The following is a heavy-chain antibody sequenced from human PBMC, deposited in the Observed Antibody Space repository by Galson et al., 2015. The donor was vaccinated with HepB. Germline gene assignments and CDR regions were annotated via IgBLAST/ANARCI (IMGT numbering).Heavy chain of an antibody. J-gene: IGHJ4*02. D-gene: IGHD3-10*01. V-gene: IGHV3-73*01. CDR3: GRSDKGITMVK. CDR1: GFSDSA. Sequence: SLRLSCAASGFSDSAMHWVRQASGKGLEWVGRIRSKTNNYATAYAASVKGRFTISRDESKNTAYLQMDSLRTEDTAVYYCGRSDKGITMVKWGQGTLVTVSS. CDR2: IRSKTNNYAT.